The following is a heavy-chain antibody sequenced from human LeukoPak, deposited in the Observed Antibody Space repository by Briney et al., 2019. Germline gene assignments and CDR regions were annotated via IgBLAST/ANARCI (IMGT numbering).Heavy chain of an antibody. D-gene: IGHD3-3*01. CDR3: ASITIFGVARADY. J-gene: IGHJ4*02. V-gene: IGHV4-38-2*01. Sequence: SETLSLTCVVSGYSISSGYYWGWIRQPPGKGLEWIGSIYHSGSTYYNPSLKSRVTISVDTSKNQFSLKLSSVTAADTAVYYCASITIFGVARADYWGQGTLVTVSS. CDR1: GYSISSGYY. CDR2: IYHSGST.